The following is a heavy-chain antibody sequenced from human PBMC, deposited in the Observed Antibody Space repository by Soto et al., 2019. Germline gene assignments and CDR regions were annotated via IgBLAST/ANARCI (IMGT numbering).Heavy chain of an antibody. CDR3: ARDESELDPVFPYYYYYYMDV. J-gene: IGHJ6*03. V-gene: IGHV3-11*01. D-gene: IGHD1-1*01. CDR1: GFTFSDYY. CDR2: ISSSGSTI. Sequence: QVQLVESGGGLVKPGGSLRLSCAASGFTFSDYYMSWIRQAPGKGLEWVSYISSSGSTIYYADSVKGRFTISRDNAKNSLYLQMNSLRAEDTALYYCARDESELDPVFPYYYYYYMDVWGKGTTVTVSS.